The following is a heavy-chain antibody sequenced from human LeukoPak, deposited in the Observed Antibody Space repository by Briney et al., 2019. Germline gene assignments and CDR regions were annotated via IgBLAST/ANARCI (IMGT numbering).Heavy chain of an antibody. CDR2: IWHDGSDK. D-gene: IGHD2-21*01. Sequence: PGFSVTLSCQASGFTFRRHGMHWVRQPPGKGLEWVAVIWHDGSDKYYGDSVKGRFTVSRDNFKNTLYLQMDSVRAEDTAVYYCARGCGGTPGFYIIDNWGQGTLVTVSS. V-gene: IGHV3-33*01. CDR1: GFTFRRHG. J-gene: IGHJ4*02. CDR3: ARGCGGTPGFYIIDN.